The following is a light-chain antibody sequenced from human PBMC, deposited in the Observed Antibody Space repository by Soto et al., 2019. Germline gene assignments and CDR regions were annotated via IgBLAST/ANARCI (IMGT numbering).Light chain of an antibody. CDR1: QNLVFTNEEHF. J-gene: IGKJ1*01. Sequence: DVVMTQSPLSLPVTLEHRPSFPCRSSQNLVFTNEEHFLSWFQQRPGQSPRPLIYKVSNRDSGVPDRFTGSGSGSDFTLTISRVEAEDVGVYYCLQGTHWPWTFGQGTKVEI. CDR3: LQGTHWPWT. V-gene: IGKV2-30*01. CDR2: KVS.